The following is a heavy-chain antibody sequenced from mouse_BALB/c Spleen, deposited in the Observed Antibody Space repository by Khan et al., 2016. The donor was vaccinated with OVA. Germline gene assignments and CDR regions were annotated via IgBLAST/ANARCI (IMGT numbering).Heavy chain of an antibody. D-gene: IGHD1-1*01. J-gene: IGHJ3*01. CDR2: ISSGGSYT. V-gene: IGHV5-6*01. CDR3: ARLAYYYGSEGFAY. Sequence: EVKLVESGGDLVKPGGSLKLSCAASGFTFSTYGMSWVRQTPDKRLEWVATISSGGSYTYYPDSVKGRFTISRDNAKNTLYLQMSSLKSEDTAMYYCARLAYYYGSEGFAYWDQGTLVTVSA. CDR1: GFTFSTYG.